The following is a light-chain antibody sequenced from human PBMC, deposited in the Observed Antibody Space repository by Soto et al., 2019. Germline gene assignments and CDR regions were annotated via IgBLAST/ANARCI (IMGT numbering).Light chain of an antibody. V-gene: IGKV1-12*01. CDR3: QQSYTFPIT. CDR1: QGVNSR. J-gene: IGKJ4*01. CDR2: AAS. Sequence: DIQMTQSPSSVSASVGDRVTISCRASQGVNSRLAWYQQKAGKGPKILIYAASTLQSGVPSRFNGSGSGTDFTLTINTLQPEDFATYYCQQSYTFPITFGGGTKVDIK.